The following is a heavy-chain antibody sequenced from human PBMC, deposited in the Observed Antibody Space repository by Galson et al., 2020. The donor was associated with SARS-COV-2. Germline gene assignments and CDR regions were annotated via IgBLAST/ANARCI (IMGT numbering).Heavy chain of an antibody. D-gene: IGHD4-4*01. J-gene: IGHJ4*01. Sequence: ASETLSLTCTVSAGFISSTSYYWGWIRQPPGKGLEWIGSIYFNGNTFYNPSLKSRVTFSIAPSKNQFSLRLSSVTAADTAVYFCARKTSTYDYWGRGILVTVSS. CDR2: IYFNGNT. CDR3: ARKTSTYDY. V-gene: IGHV4-39*07. CDR1: AGFISSTSYY.